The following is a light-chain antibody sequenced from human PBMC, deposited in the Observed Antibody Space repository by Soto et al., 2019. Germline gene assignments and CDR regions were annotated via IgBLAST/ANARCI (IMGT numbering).Light chain of an antibody. CDR1: SSDVGGYNY. CDR3: QSYDRSLSHGV. CDR2: EVT. J-gene: IGLJ2*01. V-gene: IGLV2-14*01. Sequence: QSVLIQPASVSGSRGQSITISCTGASSDVGGYNYVSWYQQFPGRAPKVMIYEVTNRPSGVSNRFSGSKSGNTASLTISGLQAEDEADYYCQSYDRSLSHGVFGGGTKLTVL.